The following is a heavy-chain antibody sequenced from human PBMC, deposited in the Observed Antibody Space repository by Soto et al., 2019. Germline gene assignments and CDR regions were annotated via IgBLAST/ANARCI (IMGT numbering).Heavy chain of an antibody. CDR2: IWYDGSNA. CDR3: ARDKGSSTVVSGISQEGYFDS. D-gene: IGHD6-19*01. V-gene: IGHV3-33*01. CDR1: GFTFSIFG. Sequence: QVQLVESGGGVVQPGRSLRLSCAASGFTFSIFGMHWVSQAPGKGLEWAAIIWYDGSNAYYADSVRGRFTISRDNSKNTVYLQMISLRAEDTAVYYCARDKGSSTVVSGISQEGYFDSWGQGTLVTVSS. J-gene: IGHJ4*02.